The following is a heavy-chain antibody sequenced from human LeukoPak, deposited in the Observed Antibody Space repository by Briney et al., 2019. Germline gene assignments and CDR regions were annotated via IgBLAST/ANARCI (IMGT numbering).Heavy chain of an antibody. Sequence: SEALSLTCAVSGGSISSGGYSWNRIRQPPGKGLEWIGYIYNSGSTSYNPSLKSRVSLSVDTSKNLFSLTLNSMTAADTAVYYCARGWGPAYCGGDCHRHFDYWGQGTLVTVSS. CDR1: GGSISSGGYS. D-gene: IGHD2-21*02. J-gene: IGHJ4*02. CDR3: ARGWGPAYCGGDCHRHFDY. CDR2: IYNSGST. V-gene: IGHV4-30-4*07.